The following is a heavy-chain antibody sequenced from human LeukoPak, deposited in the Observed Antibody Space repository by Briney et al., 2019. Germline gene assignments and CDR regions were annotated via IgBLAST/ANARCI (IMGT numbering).Heavy chain of an antibody. CDR1: GGSISSGSYY. CDR3: ASSITISIYYFDY. J-gene: IGHJ4*02. Sequence: SQTLFLTCTVSGGSISSGSYYWSWIRQPAGKGLESIGRIYTSGNTNYNPPLKSRVTISVDTSKNQFSLKLSSVTAADTAVYYCASSITISIYYFDYWGQGTLVTVSS. V-gene: IGHV4-61*02. D-gene: IGHD3-3*01. CDR2: IYTSGNT.